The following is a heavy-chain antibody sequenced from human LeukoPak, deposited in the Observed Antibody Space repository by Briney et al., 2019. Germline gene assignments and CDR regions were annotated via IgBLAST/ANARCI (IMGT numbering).Heavy chain of an antibody. CDR1: GFTFSSYE. Sequence: GGSLRLSCAASGFTFSSYEMNWVRQAPGKGLEWVSYISSSGSTIYYADSVKGRFTISEDNSKNTLYLQMNSLRAEDTSVYYCARSPGILGTNYFDYWGQGTLVTVSS. V-gene: IGHV3-48*03. CDR2: ISSSGSTI. J-gene: IGHJ4*02. D-gene: IGHD1-26*01. CDR3: ARSPGILGTNYFDY.